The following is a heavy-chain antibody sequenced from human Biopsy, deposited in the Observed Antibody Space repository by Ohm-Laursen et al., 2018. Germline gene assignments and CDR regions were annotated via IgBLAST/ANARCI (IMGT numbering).Heavy chain of an antibody. V-gene: IGHV3-11*01. J-gene: IGHJ4*02. CDR2: INSSGSTK. Sequence: SLRLSCAASRFTFSDYYMSWIRQAPGRGLEWVSDINSSGSTKYHAESVKGRFTISRDNAMNSVYLQMNSLRGEDTAVYYCARAVGIAAAPIDYWGQGTLVIVSS. D-gene: IGHD2-15*01. CDR1: RFTFSDYY. CDR3: ARAVGIAAAPIDY.